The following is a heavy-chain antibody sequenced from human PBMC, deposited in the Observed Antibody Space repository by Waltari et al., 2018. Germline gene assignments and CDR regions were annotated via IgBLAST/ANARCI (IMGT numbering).Heavy chain of an antibody. CDR1: GGSISSYY. CDR3: AALPGSYYWFDP. Sequence: QEQLQESGPGLVKPSETLSLTCTVSGGSISSYYWSWIRQPPGKGLEWIGYIYYSGSTNYNPSLKSRVTISVDTSKNQFSLKLSSVTAADTAVYYCAALPGSYYWFDPWGQGTLVTVSS. J-gene: IGHJ5*02. D-gene: IGHD1-26*01. V-gene: IGHV4-59*01. CDR2: IYYSGST.